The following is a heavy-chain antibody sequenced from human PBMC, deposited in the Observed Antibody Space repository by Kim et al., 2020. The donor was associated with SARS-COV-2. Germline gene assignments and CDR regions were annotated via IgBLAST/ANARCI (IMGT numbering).Heavy chain of an antibody. J-gene: IGHJ4*02. D-gene: IGHD3-9*01. CDR3: ATTVLRYFDPDFDY. V-gene: IGHV5-10-1*01. Sequence: SPSFQGHVTISADKSISTAYLQWSSLKASDTAMYYCATTVLRYFDPDFDYWGQGTLVTVSS.